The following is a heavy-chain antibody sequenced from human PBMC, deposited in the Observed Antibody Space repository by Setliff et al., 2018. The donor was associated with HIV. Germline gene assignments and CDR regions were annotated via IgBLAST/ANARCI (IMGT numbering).Heavy chain of an antibody. CDR1: GDSVNDRSYF. CDR2: FYYNGDS. CDR3: VRHPPDSSGAGSIYYYYYYMDV. V-gene: IGHV4-39*01. D-gene: IGHD2-2*01. J-gene: IGHJ6*03. Sequence: SETLSLTCTVSGDSVNDRSYFWGWIRQPPGKGLEWIGTFYYNGDSRYNPSLKSRVTISVDTSKNQFSLNLNSVTAADTAVYYCVRHPPDSSGAGSIYYYYYYMDVWGKGTTVTVSS.